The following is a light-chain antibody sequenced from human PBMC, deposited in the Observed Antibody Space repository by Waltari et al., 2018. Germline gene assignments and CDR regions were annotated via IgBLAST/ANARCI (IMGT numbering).Light chain of an antibody. J-gene: IGKJ4*01. Sequence: DFVLTQSPDSVAVSLGERATINCTSSQSVLSRSTNQNYLAWYQKKLGQPPRLLIYWASTRESGVPDRFSAGGSGTEFTLTINNLQAEDVAVYYCQQYYGAPLTFGGGTKVEIK. CDR1: QSVLSRSTNQNY. CDR3: QQYYGAPLT. V-gene: IGKV4-1*01. CDR2: WAS.